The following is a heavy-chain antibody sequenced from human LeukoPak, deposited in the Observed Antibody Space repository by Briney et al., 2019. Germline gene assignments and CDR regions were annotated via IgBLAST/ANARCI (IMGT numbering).Heavy chain of an antibody. CDR3: ARAKRLVGHSDY. CDR2: ISAYNGNT. V-gene: IGHV1-18*01. D-gene: IGHD6-6*01. CDR1: GFTFTSYG. J-gene: IGHJ4*02. Sequence: ASVKVSCKASGFTFTSYGISWVRQAPGQGLEWMGWISAYNGNTNYAQKLQGRVTMTTDTSTSTAYMELRSLRSDDTAVYYCARAKRLVGHSDYWGQGTLVTVSS.